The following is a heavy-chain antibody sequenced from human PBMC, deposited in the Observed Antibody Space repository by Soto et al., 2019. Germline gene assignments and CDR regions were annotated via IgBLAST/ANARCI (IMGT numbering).Heavy chain of an antibody. CDR3: ARDRHPDGLWTFDY. V-gene: IGHV3-23*01. J-gene: IGHJ4*02. CDR2: IFTSGST. D-gene: IGHD3-3*01. CDR1: GFTLSSYS. Sequence: PGGSLRLSCSASGFTLSSYSMMWVRLTPEKGLEWVSAIFTSGSTSSADSVTGRFFISRDNSRNMVFLQMNSLRVDDTAVYFCARDRHPDGLWTFDYWGQGTLVTVSS.